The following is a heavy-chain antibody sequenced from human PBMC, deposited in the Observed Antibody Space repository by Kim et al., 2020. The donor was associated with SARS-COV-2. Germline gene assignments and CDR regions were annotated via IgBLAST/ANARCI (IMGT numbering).Heavy chain of an antibody. Sequence: GGSLRLSCAASGFTFSSYSMNWVRQAPGKGLEWVSSISSSSSYIYYADSVKGRFTISRDNAKNSLYLQMNSLRAEDTAVYYCARDVYGRRALWALIDVWGQGTTVTVSS. J-gene: IGHJ6*02. V-gene: IGHV3-21*04. CDR3: ARDVYGRRALWALIDV. D-gene: IGHD3-10*01. CDR1: GFTFSSYS. CDR2: ISSSSSYI.